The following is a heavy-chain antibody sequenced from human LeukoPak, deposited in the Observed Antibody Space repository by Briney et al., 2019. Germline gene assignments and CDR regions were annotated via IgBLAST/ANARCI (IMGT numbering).Heavy chain of an antibody. CDR3: ARLSSYYDFWSGPRVAFDI. Sequence: SETLSLTCTVSGGSISSGGYYWSWIRQPPGKGLEWIGYIYHSGSTYYNPSLKSRVTISVDTSKNQFSLKLSSVTAADTAVYYCARLSSYYDFWSGPRVAFDIWGQGTMVTVSS. CDR1: GGSISSGGYY. D-gene: IGHD3-3*01. CDR2: IYHSGST. J-gene: IGHJ3*02. V-gene: IGHV4-30-2*01.